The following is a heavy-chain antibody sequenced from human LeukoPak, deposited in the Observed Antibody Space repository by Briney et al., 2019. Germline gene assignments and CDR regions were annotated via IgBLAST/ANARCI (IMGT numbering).Heavy chain of an antibody. CDR3: ARDVGGSSWPPELDY. V-gene: IGHV3-30-3*01. D-gene: IGHD6-13*01. Sequence: PGRSLRLSCAASGFTFSSYAMHWVRQAPGKGLEWVAVISYDGSNKYYADSVKGRFTISRDNSKNTLYLQMNSLRAEDTAVYYCARDVGGSSWPPELDYWGQGTLVTVSS. CDR1: GFTFSSYA. J-gene: IGHJ4*02. CDR2: ISYDGSNK.